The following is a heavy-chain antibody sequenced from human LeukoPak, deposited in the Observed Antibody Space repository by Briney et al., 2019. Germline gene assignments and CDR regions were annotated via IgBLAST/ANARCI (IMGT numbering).Heavy chain of an antibody. CDR2: ISTTGSTI. CDR1: GLSFSSYD. Sequence: PGGSLRLSCAAAGLSFSSYDMYWVRQAPGMGLEWVAYISTTGSTIDYAASVKGRFTISRDNAKKSVDLHMSSLRAEDTALYYCARDRPNYDIYMDVWGKGTTVTVSS. J-gene: IGHJ6*03. CDR3: ARDRPNYDIYMDV. D-gene: IGHD3-22*01. V-gene: IGHV3-48*03.